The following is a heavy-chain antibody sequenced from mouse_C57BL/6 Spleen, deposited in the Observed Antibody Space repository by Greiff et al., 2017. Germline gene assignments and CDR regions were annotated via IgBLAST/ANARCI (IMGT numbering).Heavy chain of an antibody. D-gene: IGHD1-1*01. J-gene: IGHJ2*01. CDR3: ARNYGSSYADY. CDR1: GYTFTSYW. V-gene: IGHV1-50*01. Sequence: QVQLQQPGAELVKPGASVKLSCKASGYTFTSYWMQWVKQRPGQGLEWIGEIDPSDSYTNYNQKFKGKATLTVDTSSSTAYMQLSSLTSEDSAVYYCARNYGSSYADYWGQGTTLTVSS. CDR2: IDPSDSYT.